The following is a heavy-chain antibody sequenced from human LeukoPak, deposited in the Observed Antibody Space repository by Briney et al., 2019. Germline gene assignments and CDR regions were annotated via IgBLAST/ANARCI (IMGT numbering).Heavy chain of an antibody. CDR2: IYSGGST. Sequence: GGSLRLSCAASGFTVSSNYMNWVRQAPGKGLEGVSVIYSGGSTYYADSVKGRFTIPRDNSKNTLYLQMNSLRDEDTAVYYCARRAGGYSHPYDYWGQGILVTVSS. D-gene: IGHD4-23*01. J-gene: IGHJ4*02. CDR1: GFTVSSNY. CDR3: ARRAGGYSHPYDY. V-gene: IGHV3-53*01.